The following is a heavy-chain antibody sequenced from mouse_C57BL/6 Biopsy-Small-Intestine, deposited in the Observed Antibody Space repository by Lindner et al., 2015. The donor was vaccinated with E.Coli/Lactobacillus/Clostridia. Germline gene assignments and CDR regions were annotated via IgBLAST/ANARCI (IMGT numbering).Heavy chain of an antibody. V-gene: IGHV1-62-2*01. CDR2: FYPGSGSI. CDR3: ARHGGYSGHEAMDY. Sequence: VQLQESWAELVKPGASVKLSCKASGYTFTDYTIHWIKQRSGQGLEWIGWFYPGSGSIRYKAKFKDKATLTADKSSSTVYMELSRLTSEDSAVYFCARHGGYSGHEAMDYWGQGTSVTVSS. CDR1: GYTFTDYT. D-gene: IGHD2-12*01. J-gene: IGHJ4*01.